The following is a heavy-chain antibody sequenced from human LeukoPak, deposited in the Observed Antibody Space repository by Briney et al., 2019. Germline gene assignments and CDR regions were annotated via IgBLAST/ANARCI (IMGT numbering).Heavy chain of an antibody. V-gene: IGHV4-59*12. J-gene: IGHJ4*02. D-gene: IGHD6-13*01. Sequence: PSETLSLTCTVSGGSISSYYWSWIRQPPGKGLEWIGYIYYSGSTNYNPSLKSRVTISVDTSKNQFSLKLSSVTAADTAVYYCAREISSSWEYYFDYWGQGTLVTVSS. CDR1: GGSISSYY. CDR2: IYYSGST. CDR3: AREISSSWEYYFDY.